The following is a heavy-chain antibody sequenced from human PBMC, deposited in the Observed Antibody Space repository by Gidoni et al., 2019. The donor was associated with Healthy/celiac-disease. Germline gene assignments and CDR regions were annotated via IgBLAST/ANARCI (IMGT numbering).Heavy chain of an antibody. CDR1: GLTSGSSE. CDR2: ISRSGSTI. D-gene: IGHD6-6*01. Sequence: VQLFDTGGGLVRPVGCLSLSCAASGLTSGSSEMSWGSQAPGKGLGWVSYISRSGSTIYYADSVKGRFTISRDNDKNALYLQMNSLRAEDTAVYYCARDHMEYNSDAYYDYYYGMDVWGQGTTVTVSS. CDR3: ARDHMEYNSDAYYDYYYGMDV. V-gene: IGHV3-48*03. J-gene: IGHJ6*02.